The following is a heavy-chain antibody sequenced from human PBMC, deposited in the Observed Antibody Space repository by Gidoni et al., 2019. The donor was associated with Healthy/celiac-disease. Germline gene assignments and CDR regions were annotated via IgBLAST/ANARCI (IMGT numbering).Heavy chain of an antibody. D-gene: IGHD3-3*01. V-gene: IGHV4-59*01. CDR3: ARVEQRTISAFDI. Sequence: QVQLQESGPGLVKPSETLSLTCTVAGGSISSYYWSWIRQPPGKGLEWIGYIYYSGSTNYNPSLKSRVTISVDTSKNQFSLKLSSGTAADTAVYYCARVEQRTISAFDIWGQGTMVTVSS. CDR1: GGSISSYY. J-gene: IGHJ3*02. CDR2: IYYSGST.